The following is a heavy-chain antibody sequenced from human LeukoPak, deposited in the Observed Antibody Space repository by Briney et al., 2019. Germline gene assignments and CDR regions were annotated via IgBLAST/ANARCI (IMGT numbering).Heavy chain of an antibody. Sequence: GGSLRLSCAASGFTFTFSSYGMHWVRQAPGKGLEWVAFISYDGSNKYYADSVKGRFTISRDNSKNTLYLQMNSLRAEDTAVYYCAKGASVGATGPDYWGQGTLVTVSS. CDR3: AKGASVGATGPDY. V-gene: IGHV3-30*18. D-gene: IGHD1-26*01. CDR2: ISYDGSNK. J-gene: IGHJ4*02. CDR1: GFTFTFSSYG.